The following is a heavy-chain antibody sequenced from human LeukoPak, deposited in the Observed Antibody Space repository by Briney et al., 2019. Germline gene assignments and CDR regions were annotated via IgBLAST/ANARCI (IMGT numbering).Heavy chain of an antibody. CDR3: ARDSRIAAAGAYYFDY. CDR2: IYTSGST. Sequence: SETLSLTCAVYGGSFSGYYWSWIRQPAGKGLEWIGRIYTSGSTNYNPSLKSRVTISVDTSKNQFSLKLSSVTAADTAVYYCARDSRIAAAGAYYFDYWGQGTLVTVSS. CDR1: GGSFSGYY. V-gene: IGHV4-4*07. J-gene: IGHJ4*02. D-gene: IGHD6-13*01.